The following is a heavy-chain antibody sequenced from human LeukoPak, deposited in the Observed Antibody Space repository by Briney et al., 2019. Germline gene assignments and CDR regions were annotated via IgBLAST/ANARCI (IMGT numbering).Heavy chain of an antibody. CDR2: IDHSGST. CDR3: ARGFATMVRGVVLDF. Sequence: SEALSLPCAVYGGSFSGYYWSWIRQPPGKGLEWIGEIDHSGSTNYNPSLKSRVTISVDTSKNQFSLKLNSVTAADTAVYYCARGFATMVRGVVLDFWGQGTLVTVSS. D-gene: IGHD3-10*01. CDR1: GGSFSGYY. J-gene: IGHJ4*02. V-gene: IGHV4-34*01.